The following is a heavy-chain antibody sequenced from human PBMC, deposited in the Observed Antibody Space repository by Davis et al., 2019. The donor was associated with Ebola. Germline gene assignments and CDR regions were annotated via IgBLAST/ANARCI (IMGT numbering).Heavy chain of an antibody. CDR3: TTTTDAFDI. J-gene: IGHJ3*02. V-gene: IGHV3-73*01. D-gene: IGHD1-7*01. Sequence: GESLKISCAASGFTFSGSAMHWVRQASGKGLEWVGRIRSKANSYATAYAASVKGRFTISRDDSKNTAYLQMNSLKTEDTAVYCCTTTTDAFDIWGQGTMVTVSS. CDR2: IRSKANSYAT. CDR1: GFTFSGSA.